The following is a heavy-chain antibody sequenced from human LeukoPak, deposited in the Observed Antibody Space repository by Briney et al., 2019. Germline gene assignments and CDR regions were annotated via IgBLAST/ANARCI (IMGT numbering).Heavy chain of an antibody. CDR3: ARAYSGYVFDY. CDR1: GGSISSYY. CDR2: IYYSGST. D-gene: IGHD5-12*01. V-gene: IGHV4-59*01. Sequence: SETLSLTCTVSGGSISSYYWSWIRQPPGKGLEWIGYIYYSGSTNYNPSLKSRVTISVYTSKNQFSLKLSSVTAADTAVYYCARAYSGYVFDYWGQGTLVTVSS. J-gene: IGHJ4*02.